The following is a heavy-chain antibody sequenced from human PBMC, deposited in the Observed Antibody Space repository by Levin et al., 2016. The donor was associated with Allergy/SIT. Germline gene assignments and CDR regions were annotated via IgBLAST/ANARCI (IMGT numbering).Heavy chain of an antibody. CDR2: IKPDGSDK. V-gene: IGHV3-7*05. J-gene: IGHJ4*02. CDR3: ARFCGNGWYDY. Sequence: GESLKISCAASGFTFSDYWMTWVRQAPGKGLEWVANIKPDGSDKFCVDSVKGRFTISRDNAKNSLYLQMNSLRAEDTAVYYCARFCGNGWYDYWGQGTLVTVSS. CDR1: GFTFSDYW. D-gene: IGHD6-19*01.